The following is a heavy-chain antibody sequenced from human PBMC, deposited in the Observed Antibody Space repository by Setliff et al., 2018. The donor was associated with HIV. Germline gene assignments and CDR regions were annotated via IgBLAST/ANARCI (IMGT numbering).Heavy chain of an antibody. Sequence: PGGSLRLSCSASGFQFSSYAVHWVRQAPGKGLEYVSAITSNMESTYYGDTVKGRFTITRDNSKTTLYLQMNILRAGDTAIYYCVKDRPDILTGYGDHWGQGTQVTVSS. CDR1: GFQFSSYA. CDR2: ITSNMEST. CDR3: VKDRPDILTGYGDH. J-gene: IGHJ4*02. D-gene: IGHD3-9*01. V-gene: IGHV3-64D*09.